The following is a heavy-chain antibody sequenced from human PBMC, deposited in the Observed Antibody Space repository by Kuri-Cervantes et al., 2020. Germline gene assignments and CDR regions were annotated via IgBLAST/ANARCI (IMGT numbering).Heavy chain of an antibody. CDR2: IYYSGST. CDR3: ARDRRYSGSYNGYYYYYGMDV. Sequence: SETLSPTCTVSGGSISSGDYYWSWLRQPPGKGLEWIGYIYYSGSTYYNPSLKSRVTISVDTSKNQFSLKLSSVTAADTAVYYCARDRRYSGSYNGYYYYYGMDVWGQGTTVTVSS. V-gene: IGHV4-30-4*01. J-gene: IGHJ6*02. D-gene: IGHD1-26*01. CDR1: GGSISSGDYY.